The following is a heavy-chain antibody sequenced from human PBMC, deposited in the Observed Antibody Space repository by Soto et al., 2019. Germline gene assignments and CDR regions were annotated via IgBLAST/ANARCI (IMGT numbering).Heavy chain of an antibody. CDR1: GYSFTSYW. Sequence: PXESLKISCKGSGYSFTSYWIGWVRQMPGKGLEWMGIIYPGDSDTRYSPSFQGQVTISADKSISTAYLQWSSLKASDTAMYYCARALTYYYDSSRYYYYYYRMVVWGQGSTVTRSS. CDR3: ARALTYYYDSSRYYYYYYRMVV. D-gene: IGHD3-22*01. J-gene: IGHJ6*02. V-gene: IGHV5-51*01. CDR2: IYPGDSDT.